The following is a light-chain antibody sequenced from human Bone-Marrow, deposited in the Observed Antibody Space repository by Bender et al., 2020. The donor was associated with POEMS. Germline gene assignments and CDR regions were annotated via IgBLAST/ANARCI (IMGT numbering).Light chain of an antibody. CDR2: EGT. CDR1: SSNFGSYDL. V-gene: IGLV2-14*02. CDR3: SSYRSSSSLYV. J-gene: IGLJ1*01. Sequence: QSALTQPPSASGSPGQSITISCTGTSSNFGSYDLVSWYQQHPGNAPRLIIYEGTERPSGVSNRFSASKSANTASLTISGLQAEDEADYYCSSYRSSSSLYVFGTGTKVTVL.